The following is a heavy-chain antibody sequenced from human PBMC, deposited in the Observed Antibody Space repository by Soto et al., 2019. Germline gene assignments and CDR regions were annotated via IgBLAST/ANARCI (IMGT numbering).Heavy chain of an antibody. CDR3: AKKTDSFFDY. CDR1: GDTCSSCA. Sequence: SVKVSGRASGDTCSSCAMTWVRQAPGQGLEWMGGIIPIFGTANYAQKFQGRVTITADESTSTAYMELSSLRSEDTAVYYCAKKTDSFFDYWGQGTLVTVSS. V-gene: IGHV1-69*01. CDR2: IIPIFGTA. J-gene: IGHJ4*02. D-gene: IGHD3-22*01.